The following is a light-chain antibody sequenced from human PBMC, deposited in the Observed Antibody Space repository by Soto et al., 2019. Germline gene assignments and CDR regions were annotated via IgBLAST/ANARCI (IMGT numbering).Light chain of an antibody. CDR3: QQYSSYWT. CDR1: QSISSW. V-gene: IGKV1-5*03. Sequence: DIQMTQSPSTLSASVGDRVTIICRASQSISSWLAWYQQKPGKAPKLLIYKASILESGVPSRFSGSASGTEFTLTISSLQPDDFATYYCQQYSSYWTFGQGTKVEIK. CDR2: KAS. J-gene: IGKJ1*01.